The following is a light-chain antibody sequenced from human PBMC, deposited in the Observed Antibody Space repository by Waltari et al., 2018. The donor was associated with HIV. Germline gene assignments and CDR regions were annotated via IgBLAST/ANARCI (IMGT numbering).Light chain of an antibody. CDR3: QQASSFPLS. Sequence: IQMTQSPSSLSASVGDRVIITCRASQDITTSLVWYQLKPGGPPRLLIFAASGLHGGVPPRFSGSASGTVFALTISNLQPEDSATYYCQQASSFPLSFGGGTKVEI. CDR1: QDITTS. J-gene: IGKJ4*01. V-gene: IGKV1-12*01. CDR2: AAS.